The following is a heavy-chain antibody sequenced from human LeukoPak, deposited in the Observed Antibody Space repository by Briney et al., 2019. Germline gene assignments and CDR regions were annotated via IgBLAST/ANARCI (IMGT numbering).Heavy chain of an antibody. D-gene: IGHD3-22*01. Sequence: SVKVSCKASGGTFSSYAISWVRQAPGQGLEWMGGIIPIFGTANYAQKFQGRVTITADESTSTAYMELSSLRSEDTAVYYCARESSPYYYDSSGYYIQHWGQGTLVTVSS. CDR2: IIPIFGTA. CDR3: ARESSPYYYDSSGYYIQH. CDR1: GGTFSSYA. V-gene: IGHV1-69*13. J-gene: IGHJ1*01.